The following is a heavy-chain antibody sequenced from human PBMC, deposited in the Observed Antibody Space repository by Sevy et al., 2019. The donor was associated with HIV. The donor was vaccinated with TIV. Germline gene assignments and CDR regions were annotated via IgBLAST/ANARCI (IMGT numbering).Heavy chain of an antibody. CDR3: ARDRGGDIVVVPNGMDV. V-gene: IGHV3-30*04. Sequence: GGSLRLSCAASGFTFSSYAMHWVRQAPGKGLEWVAVISYDGSNKYYADSVKGRFTISRDNSKNTLYLQMNSLRAEDTAVYYCARDRGGDIVVVPNGMDVWGQRTTVTVSS. CDR2: ISYDGSNK. J-gene: IGHJ6*02. D-gene: IGHD2-2*01. CDR1: GFTFSSYA.